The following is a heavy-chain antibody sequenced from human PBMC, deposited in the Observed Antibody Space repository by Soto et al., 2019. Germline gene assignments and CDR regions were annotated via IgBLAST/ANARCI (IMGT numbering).Heavy chain of an antibody. J-gene: IGHJ6*02. D-gene: IGHD6-13*01. V-gene: IGHV3-21*01. CDR3: ATDGAAGASIGV. Sequence: EVQLVESGGGLVKPGGSLRLSCAASGLTFSTYGMNWVRQAPGKGLEWVLSISSGGEYVGYADSVKGRLTISRDNAKNSLYLQLESLRVYDTALYYCATDGAAGASIGVWGQGTTVTVSS. CDR1: GLTFSTYG. CDR2: ISSGGEYV.